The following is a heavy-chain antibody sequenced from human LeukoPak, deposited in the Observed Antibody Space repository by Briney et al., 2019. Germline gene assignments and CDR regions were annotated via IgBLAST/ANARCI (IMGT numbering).Heavy chain of an antibody. J-gene: IGHJ4*02. CDR1: GYSISSGYY. D-gene: IGHD4-17*01. V-gene: IGHV4-38-2*02. CDR3: AKLYGDSPFYFDY. CDR2: IYYSGST. Sequence: PSETLSLTCTVSGYSISSGYYWGWIRQPPGTGLEWIGSIYYSGSTYYNPSLKSRVTISVDTSKNQFSLKLSSVTAADTAVYYCAKLYGDSPFYFDYWGQGTLVTVSS.